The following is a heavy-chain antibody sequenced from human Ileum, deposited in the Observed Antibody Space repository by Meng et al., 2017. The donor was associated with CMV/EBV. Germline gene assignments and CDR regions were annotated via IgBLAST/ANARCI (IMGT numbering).Heavy chain of an antibody. V-gene: IGHV4-4*02. CDR1: GASISSSNC. CDR3: ARNGPAKGALDY. J-gene: IGHJ4*02. D-gene: IGHD1-26*01. CDR2: IFYNENT. Sequence: AVSGASISSSNCWSWVRQPPGKGLEWIGEIFYNENTNYNPSLKSRVTISIDKSKNQFSLKVNSVIAADTAVYYCARNGPAKGALDYWGQGTLVTVSS.